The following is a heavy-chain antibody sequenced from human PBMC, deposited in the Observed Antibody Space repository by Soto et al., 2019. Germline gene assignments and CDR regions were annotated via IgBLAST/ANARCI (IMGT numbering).Heavy chain of an antibody. CDR3: AKLSGPAPIANYYGMDV. J-gene: IGHJ6*02. V-gene: IGHV3-23*01. CDR2: ISGSGGST. CDR1: GFTFSSYA. D-gene: IGHD2-2*01. Sequence: PGGSLRLSCAASGFTFSSYAMSWVRQAPGKGLEWVSAISGSGGSTYYADSVKGRFTISRDNSKSTLYLQMNSLRAEDTAVYYCAKLSGPAPIANYYGMDVWGQGTTVTVSS.